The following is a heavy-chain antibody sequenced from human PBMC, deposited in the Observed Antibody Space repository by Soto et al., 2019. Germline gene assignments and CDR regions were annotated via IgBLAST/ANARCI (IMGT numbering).Heavy chain of an antibody. J-gene: IGHJ5*02. D-gene: IGHD6-6*01. V-gene: IGHV4-59*01. Sequence: PSETLSLTCTVSGGSISSYYWSWIRQPPGKGLEWIGYIYYSGSTNYNPSLKSRVTISVDTSKNQFSLKLSSVTAADTAVYYCARTSSIAARPGYNWFDPWGQGTLVTVSS. CDR1: GGSISSYY. CDR2: IYYSGST. CDR3: ARTSSIAARPGYNWFDP.